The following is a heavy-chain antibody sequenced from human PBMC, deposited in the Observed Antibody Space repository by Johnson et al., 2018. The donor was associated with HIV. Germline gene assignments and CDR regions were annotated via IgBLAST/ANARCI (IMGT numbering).Heavy chain of an antibody. V-gene: IGHV3-23*04. CDR2: ITGSSKT. Sequence: EVQLVESGGGLVQPGGSLRLSCEASGFTFNNYAMSWVRQAPGKGLAWVSAITGSSKTYYTDSESGRLTISRDNSKNKLYLQLSSLRVEDTAVYYCAKDSSSWYSTHAFDIWGQGTMVTVSS. D-gene: IGHD6-13*01. J-gene: IGHJ3*02. CDR1: GFTFNNYA. CDR3: AKDSSSWYSTHAFDI.